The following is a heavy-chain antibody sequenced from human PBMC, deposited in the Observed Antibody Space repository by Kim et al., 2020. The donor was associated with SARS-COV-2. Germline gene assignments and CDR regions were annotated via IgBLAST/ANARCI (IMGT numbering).Heavy chain of an antibody. V-gene: IGHV1-69*13. CDR1: GGTFAGYV. Sequence: SVKVSCKTSGGTFAGYVVNWVRQARGQGLEWLGGNSLVLDEVNYAQKFQGRVSITVDGPTGTAYLEVRGLTTGDTAIYYCATQDGVQTDVNGFGAWGQGTLVSVSS. J-gene: IGHJ1*01. CDR3: ATQDGVQTDVNGFGA. CDR2: NSLVLDEV. D-gene: IGHD2-8*01.